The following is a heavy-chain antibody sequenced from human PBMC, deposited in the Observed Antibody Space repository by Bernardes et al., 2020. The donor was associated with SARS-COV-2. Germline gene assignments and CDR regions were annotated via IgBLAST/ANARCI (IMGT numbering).Heavy chain of an antibody. CDR2: INSDGSSS. CDR3: ARQRLAPYFDY. Sequence: GGSLRLSCAASGFTFSSYWMHWVRQAPGKVMVWVSRINSDGSSSSYADSVKGRFTISRDNAKNTLYLQMNSLRAEDTAVYYCARQRLAPYFDYWGQGTLVTVSS. V-gene: IGHV3-74*01. J-gene: IGHJ4*02. D-gene: IGHD6-25*01. CDR1: GFTFSSYW.